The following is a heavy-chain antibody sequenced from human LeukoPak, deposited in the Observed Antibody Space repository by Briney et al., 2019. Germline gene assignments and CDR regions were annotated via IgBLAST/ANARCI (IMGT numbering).Heavy chain of an antibody. Sequence: SVKVSCKASGGTFSSYAISWVRQAPGQGLEWMGGIIPIFGTANYAQKFQGRVTITTDESTSTAYMELSSLRSEDTAVYYCARDNSRFQYYYDSSGYYCSFDIWGQGTMVTVSS. J-gene: IGHJ3*02. CDR3: ARDNSRFQYYYDSSGYYCSFDI. D-gene: IGHD3-22*01. V-gene: IGHV1-69*05. CDR2: IIPIFGTA. CDR1: GGTFSSYA.